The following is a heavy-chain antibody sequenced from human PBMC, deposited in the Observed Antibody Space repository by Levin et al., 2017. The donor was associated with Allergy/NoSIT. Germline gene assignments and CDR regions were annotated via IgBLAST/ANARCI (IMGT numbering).Heavy chain of an antibody. V-gene: IGHV3-11*01. CDR1: GFTFSDYY. D-gene: IGHD3-10*01. CDR3: ASPYGSRSYLVFDYYYYYGMDV. Sequence: GGSLRLSCAASGFTFSDYYMSWIRQAPGKGLEWVSYISSSGSTIYYADSVKGRFTISRDNAKNSLYRQMNSLSAEDTAGHECASPYGSRSYLVFDYYYYYGMDVWGQRTTVTVSS. J-gene: IGHJ6*02. CDR2: ISSSGSTI.